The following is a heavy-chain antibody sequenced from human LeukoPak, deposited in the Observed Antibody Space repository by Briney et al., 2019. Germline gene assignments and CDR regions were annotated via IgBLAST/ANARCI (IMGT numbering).Heavy chain of an antibody. J-gene: IGHJ6*03. CDR1: GGTFSSYA. CDR2: IIPIFGTA. V-gene: IGHV1-69*05. D-gene: IGHD6-13*01. CDR3: ARAGYSSSWYGPEVYYYYMDV. Sequence: GSSVKVSCKASGGTFSSYAISWVRQAPGQGLEWMGGIIPIFGTANYAQKFQGRVTITTDESTSTAYMELSSLRSEDTAVYYCARAGYSSSWYGPEVYYYYMDVRGKGTTVTVSS.